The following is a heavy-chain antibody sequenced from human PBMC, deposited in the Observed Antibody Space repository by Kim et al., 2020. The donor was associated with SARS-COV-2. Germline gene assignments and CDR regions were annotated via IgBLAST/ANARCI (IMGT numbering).Heavy chain of an antibody. J-gene: IGHJ4*02. D-gene: IGHD3-16*01. Sequence: DASDESYADTVKGRFTISRDNARDSLYLQMNNLRVEDTAVYYGAKGWGFDSWGQGTLVTVSS. CDR2: DASDE. CDR3: AKGWGFDS. V-gene: IGHV3-7*01.